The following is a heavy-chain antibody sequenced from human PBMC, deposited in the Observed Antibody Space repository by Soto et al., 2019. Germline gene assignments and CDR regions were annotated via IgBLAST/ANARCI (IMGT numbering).Heavy chain of an antibody. CDR3: ARQGSWPYCYYGLDV. CDR1: GYTFTTSG. V-gene: IGHV1-18*01. Sequence: QVQLVQSGPEVKKPGASVKVSCEASGYTFTTSGISWVRQAPGQGLEWMGWISTYNGDTNSAQKFQGRVTMTADTSTGTAYMGLMSLKSDETAVYYCARQGSWPYCYYGLDVWGQGTTVTVSS. J-gene: IGHJ6*02. CDR2: ISTYNGDT. D-gene: IGHD1-26*01.